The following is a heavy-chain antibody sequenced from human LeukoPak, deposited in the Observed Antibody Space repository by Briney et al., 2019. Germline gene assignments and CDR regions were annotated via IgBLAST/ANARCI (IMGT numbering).Heavy chain of an antibody. D-gene: IGHD3-10*01. CDR1: GFTVSNNF. V-gene: IGHV3-53*01. CDR2: IYSGGTT. J-gene: IGHJ1*01. CDR3: ARLIRGSGTYFNYEYFQH. Sequence: GGSLGLSCAASGFTVSNNFMSWVRQAPGKGLEWVSVIYSGGTTYYADSLKGRFTISRDSSKNTLYLQMNSLRADDTAVYYCARLIRGSGTYFNYEYFQHWGQGTLVTVSS.